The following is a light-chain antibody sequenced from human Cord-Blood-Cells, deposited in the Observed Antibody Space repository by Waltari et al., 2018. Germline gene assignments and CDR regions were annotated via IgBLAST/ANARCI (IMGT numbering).Light chain of an antibody. J-gene: IGLJ2*01. CDR1: SSDVGGYNY. Sequence: QSALTQPRSVSGSPGQSVTISCTGTSSDVGGYNYVSWYQQPPGKAPKLRIYDVSKRPSGVPDRFAGSKSGNTASLTISGLQAEDEADYYCCSYAGSYVVFGGGTKLTVL. CDR3: CSYAGSYVV. CDR2: DVS. V-gene: IGLV2-11*01.